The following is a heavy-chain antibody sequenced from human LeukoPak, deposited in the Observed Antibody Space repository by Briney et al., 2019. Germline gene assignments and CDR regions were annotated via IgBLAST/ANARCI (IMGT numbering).Heavy chain of an antibody. CDR1: GYTFTGYY. CDR3: ARGLSMSDY. J-gene: IGHJ4*02. D-gene: IGHD2-8*01. V-gene: IGHV1-2*02. CDR2: INPKNGGT. Sequence: ASVKVSCKASGYTFTGYYMHWVRQAPGQGVEWMGWINPKNGGTDYAQKFQGRVTMTRDTSISTAYMELSSLRSEDTAVYYCARGLSMSDYWGQGTLVTVSS.